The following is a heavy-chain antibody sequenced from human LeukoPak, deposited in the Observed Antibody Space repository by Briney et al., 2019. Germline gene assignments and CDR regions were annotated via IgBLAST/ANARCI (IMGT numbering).Heavy chain of an antibody. Sequence: ASVKVSCKASGYTFTGYYLHWVRQAPGQGLEWMGWIDPNSGGTNYAQKFQGRVTMTRDTSISTAYMELSRLRSDDTAVYYCARDPDYYDSSGQGGLVDYWGQGTLVTVSS. CDR1: GYTFTGYY. J-gene: IGHJ4*02. CDR3: ARDPDYYDSSGQGGLVDY. D-gene: IGHD3-22*01. V-gene: IGHV1-2*02. CDR2: IDPNSGGT.